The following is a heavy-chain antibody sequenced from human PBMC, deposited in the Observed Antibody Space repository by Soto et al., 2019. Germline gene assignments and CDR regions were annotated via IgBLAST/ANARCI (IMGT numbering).Heavy chain of an antibody. CDR1: GFTFSSYA. V-gene: IGHV3-64D*06. D-gene: IGHD3-22*01. J-gene: IGHJ4*02. CDR2: ISTNGGST. CDR3: VKGGYYYDSSGYYPFDY. Sequence: GGSLRLSCAASGFTFSSYAMHWVRQAPGKGLEYVSSISTNGGSTDYADSVKGRFTISRDNSKNTVYLQMSSLRVEDTAVYYCVKGGYYYDSSGYYPFDYWGQGTLVNVSS.